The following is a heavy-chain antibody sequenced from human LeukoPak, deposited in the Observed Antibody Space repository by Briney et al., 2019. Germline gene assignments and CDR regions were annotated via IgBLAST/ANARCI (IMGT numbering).Heavy chain of an antibody. Sequence: SQTLSLTCAVSGGSISSGGYSWSWIRQPPGTGLEWIGYIYHSGSTYYNPSLKSRVTISVDRSKNQFSLKLSSVTAADTAVYYCASYGDYGIDYWGQGTLVTVSS. J-gene: IGHJ4*02. CDR1: GGSISSGGYS. CDR3: ASYGDYGIDY. D-gene: IGHD4-17*01. CDR2: IYHSGST. V-gene: IGHV4-30-2*01.